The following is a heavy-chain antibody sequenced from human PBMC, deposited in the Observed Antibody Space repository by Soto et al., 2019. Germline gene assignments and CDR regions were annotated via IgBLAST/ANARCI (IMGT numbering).Heavy chain of an antibody. CDR3: ARVRQLVVYFYYYLDV. CDR1: GYTFTNYG. D-gene: IGHD6-6*01. CDR2: ISAYNGNT. Sequence: QVQLLQSGAEVKKPGASVKVSCKASGYTFTNYGITWVRQAPGQGLEWMGWISAYNGNTHYTQRLQGRVTMTTDTSTSTAYMELRGLRSDVTAVYYCARVRQLVVYFYYYLDVWGKGTTVTVSS. V-gene: IGHV1-18*01. J-gene: IGHJ6*03.